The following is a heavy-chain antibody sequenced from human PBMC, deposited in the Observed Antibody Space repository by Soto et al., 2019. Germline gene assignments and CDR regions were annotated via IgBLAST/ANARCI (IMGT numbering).Heavy chain of an antibody. D-gene: IGHD2-15*01. CDR3: ARGYCSGGNCYNGLDV. J-gene: IGHJ6*02. Sequence: QVQLVQSGAEVRKPGASVRVSCKAAGYTFSITYLHWLRQAPGQGLEWLGLVYPSGGGTNCKESFKGRLNITRDTSTSTVYMDLSRLTSEDTAIYYCARGYCSGGNCYNGLDVWGQGTTVTVSS. V-gene: IGHV1-46*01. CDR1: GYTFSITY. CDR2: VYPSGGGT.